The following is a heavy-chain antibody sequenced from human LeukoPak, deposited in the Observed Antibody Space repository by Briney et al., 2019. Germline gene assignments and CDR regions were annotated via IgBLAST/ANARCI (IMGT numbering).Heavy chain of an antibody. V-gene: IGHV3-7*01. CDR2: IEQDGSEK. Sequence: GGSLRLSCAVSGFSFSSYWMSGVRQASGKGVEWVANIEQDGSEKYYVDSVKGRFTISRDNAKNSLYLQMNSLRVEDTAVYYCAREALLWFGEPFDYWGQGTLVTVSS. D-gene: IGHD3-10*01. CDR1: GFSFSSYW. J-gene: IGHJ4*02. CDR3: AREALLWFGEPFDY.